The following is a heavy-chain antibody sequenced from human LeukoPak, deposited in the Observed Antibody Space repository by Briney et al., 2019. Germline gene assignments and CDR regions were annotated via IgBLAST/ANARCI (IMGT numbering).Heavy chain of an antibody. V-gene: IGHV4-59*08. CDR3: ARHHFRFWYFDL. Sequence: SETLSLTCAVYGGSFSGYYWSWIRQPPGKGLEWIGYIYYSGSTNYNPSLKSRVTISVDTSKNQFSLKLSSVTAADTAVYYCARHHFRFWYFDLWGRGTLVTVSS. CDR1: GGSFSGYY. D-gene: IGHD3-3*02. J-gene: IGHJ2*01. CDR2: IYYSGST.